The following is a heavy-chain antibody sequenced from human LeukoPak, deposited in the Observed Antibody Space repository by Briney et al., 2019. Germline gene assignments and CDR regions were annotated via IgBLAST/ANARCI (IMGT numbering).Heavy chain of an antibody. CDR3: AREIGGWYGYAFDI. Sequence: GGSLRLSCAASGFTASSNYMSWVRQAPGKGLEGVSVIYSGGSTYYADSVKGRFTISRHNSKNTLYLQMNSLRAEDTAVYYCAREIGGWYGYAFDIWGQGTMVTVSS. J-gene: IGHJ3*02. V-gene: IGHV3-53*04. D-gene: IGHD6-19*01. CDR1: GFTASSNY. CDR2: IYSGGST.